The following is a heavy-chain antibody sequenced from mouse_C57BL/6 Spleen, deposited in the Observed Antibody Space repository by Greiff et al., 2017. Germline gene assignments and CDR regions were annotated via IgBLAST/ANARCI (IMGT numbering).Heavy chain of an antibody. CDR1: GYTFTEYT. J-gene: IGHJ3*01. V-gene: IGHV1-62-2*01. D-gene: IGHD2-2*01. CDR2: FYPGSGSI. Sequence: QVQLQQSGAELVKPGASVKLSCKASGYTFTEYTIHWVKQRSGQGLEWIGWFYPGSGSIKYNEKFKDKATLTADKSSSTVYMELSRLTSEDFAVXFCARHGNYGYDDEGIWFAYWGQGTLVTVSA. CDR3: ARHGNYGYDDEGIWFAY.